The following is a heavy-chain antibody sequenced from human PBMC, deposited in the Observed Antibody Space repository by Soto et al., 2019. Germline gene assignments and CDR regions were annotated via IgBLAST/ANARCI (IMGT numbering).Heavy chain of an antibody. CDR2: ICGSGGAT. CDR3: AKGSGGNCYSHFDY. V-gene: IGHV3-23*01. D-gene: IGHD2-15*01. CDR1: GFTFSSYA. J-gene: IGHJ4*02. Sequence: EVQLLESGGGLVQPGGSLRLSCAASGFTFSSYAMSWVRQAPGKGLEWVSAICGSGGATYYTDSVKGRFTISRDNSKNTLHLQMNNLRAEDTAIYYCAKGSGGNCYSHFDYCGQGTLVNVSS.